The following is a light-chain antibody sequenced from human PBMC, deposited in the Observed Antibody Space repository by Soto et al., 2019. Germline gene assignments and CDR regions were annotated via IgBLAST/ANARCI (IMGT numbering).Light chain of an antibody. CDR3: MQALQTPRT. Sequence: DVVMTQSPLSLPVTPGEPASISCRSSQSLLHSTGYNYLDWYLQKPGQSPQLLIYLVSNRASGVPERFSGSGSGTDFTLKISRVEAEDVGVYYCMQALQTPRTFGQGTKVEIK. J-gene: IGKJ1*01. CDR1: QSLLHSTGYNY. V-gene: IGKV2-28*01. CDR2: LVS.